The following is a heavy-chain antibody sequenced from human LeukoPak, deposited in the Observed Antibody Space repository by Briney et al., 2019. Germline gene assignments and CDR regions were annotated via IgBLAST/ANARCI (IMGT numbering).Heavy chain of an antibody. V-gene: IGHV1-8*02. CDR3: ARGHAYYDILTGYSIYGMDV. CDR1: GYTFIGYY. D-gene: IGHD3-9*01. Sequence: ASVKVSCKVSGYTFIGYYIHWVRQAPGQGLEWVGWMSPNSGNTGYAQKFQGRVTMTRSTFIDTAYMELSSLKSEDTAVYYCARGHAYYDILTGYSIYGMDVWGQGTTVTVSS. CDR2: MSPNSGNT. J-gene: IGHJ6*02.